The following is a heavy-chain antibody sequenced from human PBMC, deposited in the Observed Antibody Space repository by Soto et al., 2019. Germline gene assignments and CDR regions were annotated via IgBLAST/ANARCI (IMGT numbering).Heavy chain of an antibody. CDR1: GGSITTSNW. V-gene: IGHV4-4*02. J-gene: IGHJ5*02. Sequence: QVQLQESGPGLVKPSGTLSLTCAVSGGSITTSNWWSWVRQPPGKGLEWIGQIYHGGRTNYSPSLKSRVTISLDKSKNQFSLKLTSVTAADTAVYYCARDLDNRRSAWGQGTLVTVSS. CDR2: IYHGGRT. CDR3: ARDLDNRRSA.